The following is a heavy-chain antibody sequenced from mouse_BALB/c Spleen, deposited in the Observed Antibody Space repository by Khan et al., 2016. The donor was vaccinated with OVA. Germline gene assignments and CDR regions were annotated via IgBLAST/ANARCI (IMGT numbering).Heavy chain of an antibody. J-gene: IGHJ3*01. V-gene: IGHV5-6*01. CDR1: GFTFSSYS. Sequence: EVELVESGGDLVKPGGSLKLSCAASGFTFSSYSMSWVRQTPDKRLEWVATISSGGDYTYYPDSVKGRFTFSTDNAKNTLYLQMSSLKSEDTAIYYCASHLTGSFAYWGQGTLVTVSA. CDR2: ISSGGDYT. CDR3: ASHLTGSFAY. D-gene: IGHD4-1*01.